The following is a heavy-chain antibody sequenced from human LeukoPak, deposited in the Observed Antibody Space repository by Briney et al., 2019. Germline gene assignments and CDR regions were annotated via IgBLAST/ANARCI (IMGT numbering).Heavy chain of an antibody. CDR2: IKQDGSEK. CDR1: GFTFSSYW. V-gene: IGHV3-7*01. CDR3: ARDGFCSSTTCYVPDYYNMDV. Sequence: GGSLRLSCAASGFTFSSYWMTWVRQAPGKGLEWVANIKQDGSEKYYVDSVKGRFTISRDNAKSSPYLQMNSLRAEDTAVYYCARDGFCSSTTCYVPDYYNMDVWGQGTTVTVSS. J-gene: IGHJ6*02. D-gene: IGHD2-2*03.